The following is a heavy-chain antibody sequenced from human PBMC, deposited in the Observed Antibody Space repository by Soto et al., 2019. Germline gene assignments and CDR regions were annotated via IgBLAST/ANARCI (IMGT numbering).Heavy chain of an antibody. D-gene: IGHD6-13*01. Sequence: QVQLQESGPGLVKPSETLSLTCTVSGGSVTSGNYYWSWIRQPPGKRLEWIGYIYYSGSTKYNPSLKSRVTISVDTSKNQFSLKLSSVTAADTAVYYCARGYGSIAAAGSWFDPWGQGTLVTVSS. CDR1: GGSVTSGNYY. J-gene: IGHJ5*02. V-gene: IGHV4-61*01. CDR3: ARGYGSIAAAGSWFDP. CDR2: IYYSGST.